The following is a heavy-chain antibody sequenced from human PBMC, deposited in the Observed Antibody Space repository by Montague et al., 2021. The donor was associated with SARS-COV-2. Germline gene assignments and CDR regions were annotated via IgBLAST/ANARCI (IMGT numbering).Heavy chain of an antibody. J-gene: IGHJ6*02. CDR1: GGSISSSNW. CDR3: ARDGGAFGSGTLGLDV. V-gene: IGHV4-4*02. Sequence: SETLSLTCSVSGGSISSSNWWSWVRQPPGKGLEWMGEIFQSGSTSYNPALKSRVAFSVDQSKNQFSLKLTSVTAADTAVYYCARDGGAFGSGTLGLDVWGQGTMVTVSS. D-gene: IGHD3-10*01. CDR2: IFQSGST.